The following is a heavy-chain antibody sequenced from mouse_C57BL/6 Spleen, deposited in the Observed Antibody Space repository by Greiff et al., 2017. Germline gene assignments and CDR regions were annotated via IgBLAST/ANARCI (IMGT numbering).Heavy chain of an antibody. CDR3: TRSDSAWFAY. V-gene: IGHV1-15*01. J-gene: IGHJ3*01. Sequence: VQVVESGAELVRPGASVTLSCKASGYTFTDYEMHWVKQTPVHGLEWIGAIDPETGGTAYNQKFKGKAILTADKSSSTAYMELRSLTSEDSAVYYCTRSDSAWFAYWGQGTLVTVSA. CDR1: GYTFTDYE. CDR2: IDPETGGT.